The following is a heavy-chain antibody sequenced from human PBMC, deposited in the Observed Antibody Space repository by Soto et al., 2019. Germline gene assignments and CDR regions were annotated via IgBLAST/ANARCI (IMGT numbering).Heavy chain of an antibody. CDR1: GGTFSSYA. CDR2: IIPIFGTA. D-gene: IGHD3-16*01. J-gene: IGHJ4*02. CDR3: ARVETFGEVLDY. Sequence: SVKVSCKASGGTFSSYAISWVRQAPGQGLEWMGGIIPIFGTANYAQKFQGRVTITADESTSTAYMELSSLRSEDTALYYCARVETFGEVLDYWGQGTLVTVSS. V-gene: IGHV1-69*13.